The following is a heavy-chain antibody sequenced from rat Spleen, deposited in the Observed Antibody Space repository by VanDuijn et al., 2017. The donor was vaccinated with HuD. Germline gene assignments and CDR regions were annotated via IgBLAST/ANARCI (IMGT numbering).Heavy chain of an antibody. V-gene: IGHV5-29*01. D-gene: IGHD1-9*01. CDR3: ARRHYGYTDYFDY. CDR2: ISYGDISGHSGT. J-gene: IGHJ2*01. CDR1: GFTFSDYG. Sequence: EVQLVESGGGLVQPGRSLKLSCAASGFTFSDYGMAWVSQAPTKGLEWVATISYGDISGHSGTYYRDSVKGRFTISRDNAKSSLYLQMNSLKSEDTATYYCARRHYGYTDYFDYWGQGVMVTVSS.